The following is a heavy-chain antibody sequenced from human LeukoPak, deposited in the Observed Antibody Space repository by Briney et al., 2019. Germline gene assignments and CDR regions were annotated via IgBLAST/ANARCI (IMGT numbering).Heavy chain of an antibody. CDR1: GFTFSSYA. CDR3: ARDANTAAQGDY. D-gene: IGHD5-18*01. J-gene: IGHJ4*02. CDR2: ISSTGKYI. Sequence: GGSLRLSCAASGFTFSSYAMHWVRQAPGKALEWVSSISSTGKYIYYADSVKGRFTVFRDDAKNSLYLQMNSLRAEDTAVYYCARDANTAAQGDYWGQGTLVTVSS. V-gene: IGHV3-21*01.